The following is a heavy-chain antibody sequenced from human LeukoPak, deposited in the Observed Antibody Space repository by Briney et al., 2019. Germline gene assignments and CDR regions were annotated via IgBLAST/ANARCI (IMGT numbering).Heavy chain of an antibody. CDR3: AVIVVVTPDINDAFDI. J-gene: IGHJ3*02. D-gene: IGHD2-21*02. V-gene: IGHV7-4-1*02. CDR1: GYTFTSYA. Sequence: ASVKVSCKASGYTFTSYAMNWVRQAPGQGLEWIGWINTNTGNPTYAQGFTGRFVFSLDTSVSTAYLQISSLKAEDTAVYYCAVIVVVTPDINDAFDIWGQGTMVTVSS. CDR2: INTNTGNP.